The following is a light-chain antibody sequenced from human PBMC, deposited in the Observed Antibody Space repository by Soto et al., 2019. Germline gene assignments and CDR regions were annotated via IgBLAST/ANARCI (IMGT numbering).Light chain of an antibody. V-gene: IGKV3-15*01. Sequence: EIVMTQSPATLSVSPGERATLSCRASQSVNSNLAWYQQKPGQAPRLLIYDASTRATGIPARFSGSGSGTEFTLTISGLQSEDFEVYYCQQYNNWPRTFGPGTKVEIK. J-gene: IGKJ3*01. CDR1: QSVNSN. CDR3: QQYNNWPRT. CDR2: DAS.